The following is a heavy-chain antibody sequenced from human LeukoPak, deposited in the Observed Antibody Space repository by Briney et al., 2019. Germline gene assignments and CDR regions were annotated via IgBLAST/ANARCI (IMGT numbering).Heavy chain of an antibody. J-gene: IGHJ4*02. CDR1: GVTFSSYS. V-gene: IGHV3-21*01. CDR3: AASYSSSWTRFDC. CDR2: ISSSSSYI. D-gene: IGHD6-13*01. Sequence: GGSLRLSCAASGVTFSSYSMNWVRQAPGKGLEWVSSISSSSSYIYYADSVKGRFTISRDNAKNSLYLQMNSLRAEDTAVYYCAASYSSSWTRFDCWGQGTLVTVSS.